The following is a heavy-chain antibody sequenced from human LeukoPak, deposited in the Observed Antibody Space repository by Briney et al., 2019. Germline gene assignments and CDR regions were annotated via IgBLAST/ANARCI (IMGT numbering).Heavy chain of an antibody. V-gene: IGHV1-2*02. CDR3: ARGLQKAFGAFDI. D-gene: IGHD3-16*01. CDR1: GYTFTGYY. CDR2: INPNSGGT. J-gene: IGHJ3*02. Sequence: GASVKVSCKASGYTFTGYYIHWVRQAPGQGLEWMGWINPNSGGTNYAQKFQGRVTMTRNTSISTAYMELSSLRSEDTAVYYCARGLQKAFGAFDIWGQGTMVTVSS.